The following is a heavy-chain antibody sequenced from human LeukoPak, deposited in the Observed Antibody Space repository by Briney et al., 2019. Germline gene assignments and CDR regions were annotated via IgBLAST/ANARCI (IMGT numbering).Heavy chain of an antibody. CDR2: IYYSGST. CDR3: ARTLLTPDAFDI. V-gene: IGHV4-59*01. CDR1: GGSISSYY. Sequence: SETLSLTCTVSGGSISSYYWSRIRQPPGKGLEWIGYIYYSGSTNYNPSLKSRVTISVDTSKNQFSLKLSSVTAADTAVYYCARTLLTPDAFDIWGQGTMVTVSS. J-gene: IGHJ3*02.